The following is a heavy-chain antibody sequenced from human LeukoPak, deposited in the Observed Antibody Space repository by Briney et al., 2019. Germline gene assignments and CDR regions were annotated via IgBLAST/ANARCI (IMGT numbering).Heavy chain of an antibody. V-gene: IGHV3-7*01. CDR1: GFVFNNYW. CDR2: IKQDAHEK. J-gene: IGHJ6*03. CDR3: ARATPLDYIDL. Sequence: GGSLRLSCAASGFVFNNYWMTWVRQAPGKGLEWVATIKQDAHEKYCVDSVRGRFTISRDNAHNSLILQMDSLRVDDTAVYYCARATPLDYIDLWGRGTTVTVSS.